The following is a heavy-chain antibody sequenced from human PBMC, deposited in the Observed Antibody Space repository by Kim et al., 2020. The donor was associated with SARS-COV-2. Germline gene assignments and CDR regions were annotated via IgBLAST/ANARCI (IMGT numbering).Heavy chain of an antibody. J-gene: IGHJ4*02. V-gene: IGHV1-2*02. CDR3: ARGVLYYFDY. D-gene: IGHD2-8*02. Sequence: TNYAQKFQGRVTMTRDTSISTAYMELGRLRSDDTAVYYCARGVLYYFDYWGQGTLVTVSS. CDR2: T.